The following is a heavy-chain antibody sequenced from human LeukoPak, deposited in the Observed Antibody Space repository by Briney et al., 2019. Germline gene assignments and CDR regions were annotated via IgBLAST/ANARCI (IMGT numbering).Heavy chain of an antibody. CDR3: ARDSASESHAYTFDY. CDR2: INLRTGGT. CDR1: GFLFTDFY. V-gene: IGHV1-2*02. Sequence: ASVKVSCKASGFLFTDFYIHWVRQAPGQGLEWMGEINLRTGGTKYVQNLQGRVTMTRDTSITTAYVELSRLTSDDTAMYYCARDSASESHAYTFDYWGQGALVTVSS. D-gene: IGHD5-24*01. J-gene: IGHJ4*02.